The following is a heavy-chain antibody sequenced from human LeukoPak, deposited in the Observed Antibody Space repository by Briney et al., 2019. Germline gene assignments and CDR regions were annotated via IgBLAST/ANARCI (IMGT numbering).Heavy chain of an antibody. Sequence: GGSLRLSCAASGFTFSSYSMNWVRQAPGKGLEWVSYISSSSSTIYYADSVKGRFTISRDNAKNSLYLQMNSLRAEDTAVYYCARDNYNDSSGGWGQGTLVTVSS. CDR1: GFTFSSYS. J-gene: IGHJ4*02. D-gene: IGHD3-22*01. CDR3: ARDNYNDSSGG. V-gene: IGHV3-48*01. CDR2: ISSSSSTI.